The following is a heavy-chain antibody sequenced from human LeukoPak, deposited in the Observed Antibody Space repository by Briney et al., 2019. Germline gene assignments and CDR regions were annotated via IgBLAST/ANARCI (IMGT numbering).Heavy chain of an antibody. Sequence: GGSLRLSCAASGFTFSSYGMHWVRQAPGKGLEWGAFIRDDRSKKYYADSVTGRFTISRDNSKNTMYLQMNSLRAEDTAVYYCAKDHYDYGDFFQHWGQGTLVTVSS. CDR2: IRDDRSKK. CDR3: AKDHYDYGDFFQH. V-gene: IGHV3-30*02. J-gene: IGHJ1*01. D-gene: IGHD4-17*01. CDR1: GFTFSSYG.